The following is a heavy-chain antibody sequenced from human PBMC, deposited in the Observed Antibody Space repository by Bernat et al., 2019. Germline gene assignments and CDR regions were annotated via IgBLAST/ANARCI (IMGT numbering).Heavy chain of an antibody. D-gene: IGHD2-21*02. J-gene: IGHJ3*02. CDR3: SSTLKNVVVTDMGAFDI. Sequence: QVQLVQSGAEVKKPGASVKVSCKASGYTFTSYGISWVRQAPGQGLEWMGWISAYNGNTNYAQKLQGRVTMTTDTSTSTAYMELRSLRSDDTAVYYCSSTLKNVVVTDMGAFDIGGQGTMVTVSS. CDR2: ISAYNGNT. CDR1: GYTFTSYG. V-gene: IGHV1-18*01.